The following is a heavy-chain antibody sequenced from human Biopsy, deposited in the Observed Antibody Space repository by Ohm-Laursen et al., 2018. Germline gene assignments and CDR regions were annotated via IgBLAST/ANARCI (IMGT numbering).Heavy chain of an antibody. CDR1: GGSFRGYY. D-gene: IGHD3-22*01. Sequence: TLSLTCAVYGGSFRGYYWSWIRQPPGKGLEWIGEIYQSGSTNYNPSLKSRVTISVDTSKNQFSLKVRSVTAADTAVYYCVRGVDYYDPYHYYALDVWGQGTTVTVSS. J-gene: IGHJ6*02. CDR3: VRGVDYYDPYHYYALDV. V-gene: IGHV4-34*01. CDR2: IYQSGST.